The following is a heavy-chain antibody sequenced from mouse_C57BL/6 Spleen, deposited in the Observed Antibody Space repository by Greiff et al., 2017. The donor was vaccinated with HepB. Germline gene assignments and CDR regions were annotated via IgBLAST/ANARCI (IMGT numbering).Heavy chain of an antibody. CDR1: GFTFSDYG. Sequence: EVNVVESGGGLVKPGGSLKLSCAASGFTFSDYGMHWVRQAPEKGLEWVAYISSGSSTIYYADTVKGRFTISRDNAKNTLFLQMTSLRSEDTAMYYCARLPGWYFDVWGTGTTVTVSS. J-gene: IGHJ1*03. CDR2: ISSGSSTI. V-gene: IGHV5-17*01. D-gene: IGHD4-1*01. CDR3: ARLPGWYFDV.